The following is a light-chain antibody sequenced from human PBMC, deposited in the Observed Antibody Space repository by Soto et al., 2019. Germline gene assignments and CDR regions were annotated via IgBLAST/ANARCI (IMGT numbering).Light chain of an antibody. J-gene: IGKJ1*01. Sequence: EKVMTQSPVTLSVSPGERATLSCRASQSVSSNLAWYQQKPGQAPRLLIYGASSRATGIPARFSGSGSGTEFTLTISSLQSEDFAVYYCQQYYTTPPTFGLGTKVEVK. CDR3: QQYYTTPPT. V-gene: IGKV3-15*01. CDR1: QSVSSN. CDR2: GAS.